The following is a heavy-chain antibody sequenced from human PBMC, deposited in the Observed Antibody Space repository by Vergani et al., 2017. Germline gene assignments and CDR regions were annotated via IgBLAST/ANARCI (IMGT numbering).Heavy chain of an antibody. D-gene: IGHD2-2*01. Sequence: QVQLVESGGGVVQPGRSLRLSCAASGFTFSSYGMHWVRQAPGKGLEWVAVIWYDGSNKYYADSVKGRFTISRDNSKNTLYLQMNSLRAEDTAVYYCARDRGLRIVVVPADHWGQGTLVTVSS. V-gene: IGHV3-33*08. J-gene: IGHJ4*02. CDR2: IWYDGSNK. CDR3: ARDRGLRIVVVPADH. CDR1: GFTFSSYG.